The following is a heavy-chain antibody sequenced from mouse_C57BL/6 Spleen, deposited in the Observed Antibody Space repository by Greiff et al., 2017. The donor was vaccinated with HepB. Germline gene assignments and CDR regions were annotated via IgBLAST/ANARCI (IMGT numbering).Heavy chain of an antibody. Sequence: EVQVVESGPGLVKPSQSLSLTCSVTGYSITSGYYWNWIRQFPGNKLEWMGYISYDGSNNYNPSLKNRISITRDTSKNPFFLKLNSVTTEDTATYDCARGDWDGGLAMDYWGQGTSVTVSS. D-gene: IGHD4-1*01. CDR1: GYSITSGYY. CDR2: ISYDGSN. J-gene: IGHJ4*01. V-gene: IGHV3-6*01. CDR3: ARGDWDGGLAMDY.